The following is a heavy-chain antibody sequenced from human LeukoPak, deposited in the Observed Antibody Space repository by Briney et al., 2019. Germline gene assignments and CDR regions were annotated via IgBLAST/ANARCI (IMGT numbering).Heavy chain of an antibody. V-gene: IGHV3-7*01. J-gene: IGHJ6*03. Sequence: GGSLRLSCAASGFTFSSYWMSWVRQAPGKGLEWVANIKQDGSEKYYVDSVKGRFTISRDNAKNSLYLQMNSLRAEDTAVYYCARVPWYYDSSGYLWDYYYYYMDVWGKGTTVTVSS. CDR1: GFTFSSYW. CDR2: IKQDGSEK. CDR3: ARVPWYYDSSGYLWDYYYYYMDV. D-gene: IGHD3-22*01.